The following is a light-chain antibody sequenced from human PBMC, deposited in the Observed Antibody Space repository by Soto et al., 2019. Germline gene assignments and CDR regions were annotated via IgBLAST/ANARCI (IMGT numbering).Light chain of an antibody. Sequence: QSVLTQPPSASGTPGQRVTISCSGSTSNIGKNFVYWYQQLPGMAPRLLIYKNDQRPSGVPDRFSGSKSGTSASLAISGVRPEDEADYFCAVWDDSLTAYLFGSGTKVTVL. CDR2: KND. V-gene: IGLV1-47*01. CDR3: AVWDDSLTAYL. J-gene: IGLJ1*01. CDR1: TSNIGKNF.